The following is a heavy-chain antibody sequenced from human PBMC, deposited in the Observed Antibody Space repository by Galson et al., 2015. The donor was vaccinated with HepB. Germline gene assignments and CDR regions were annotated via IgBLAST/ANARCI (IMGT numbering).Heavy chain of an antibody. CDR1: GFYFGVYG. CDR3: ARDLGAGKYFDH. V-gene: IGHV3-33*01. J-gene: IGHJ4*02. CDR2: IGHDGTYQ. D-gene: IGHD3-10*01. Sequence: LRLSCAASGFYFGVYGMHWLRQAPGKGPEWVAVIGHDGTYQKYGDSVKGRFTISRDNSENTLFLQMNSLRGEDTAVYYCARDLGAGKYFDHWGQGILVTVSS.